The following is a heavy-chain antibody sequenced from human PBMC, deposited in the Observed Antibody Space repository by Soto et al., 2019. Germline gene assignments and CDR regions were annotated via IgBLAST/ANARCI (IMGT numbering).Heavy chain of an antibody. CDR3: AKAVYYYGMDV. Sequence: GGSLSVSCAAYGLTFSSYGMRCGRQAPGKGLEWVAVISYDGSNKYYADSVKGRFTISRDNSKNTLYLQMNSLRAEDTAVYYCAKAVYYYGMDVWGQGTTVTVS. CDR2: ISYDGSNK. D-gene: IGHD6-19*01. CDR1: GLTFSSYG. J-gene: IGHJ6*02. V-gene: IGHV3-30*18.